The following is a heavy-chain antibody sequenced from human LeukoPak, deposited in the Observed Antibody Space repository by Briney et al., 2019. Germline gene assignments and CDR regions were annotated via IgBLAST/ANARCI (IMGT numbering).Heavy chain of an antibody. CDR1: GFTFSSYS. V-gene: IGHV3-21*01. D-gene: IGHD5-24*01. J-gene: IGHJ3*02. Sequence: GFLRLSCAASGFTFSSYSMNWVRQAPGKGLEWVSSISSSSSYIYYADSVKGRFTISRDNAKNSLYLQMNSLRAEDTAVYYCAKDGERATITGDAAFDTWGQGTMVTVS. CDR2: ISSSSSYI. CDR3: AKDGERATITGDAAFDT.